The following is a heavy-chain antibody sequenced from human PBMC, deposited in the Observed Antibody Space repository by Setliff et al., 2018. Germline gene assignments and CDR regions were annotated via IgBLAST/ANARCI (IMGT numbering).Heavy chain of an antibody. Sequence: PSETLSLTCTVSGGSISSGSYYWSWIRQPAGKGLEWIGRIYTSGSTNYNPSLKSRVTISVDTSKNQFSLKLSSVTAADTAVYYCARESSTVTPHAFDIWGQGTMVTVSS. D-gene: IGHD4-17*01. CDR3: ARESSTVTPHAFDI. CDR1: GGSISSGSYY. J-gene: IGHJ3*02. V-gene: IGHV4-61*02. CDR2: IYTSGST.